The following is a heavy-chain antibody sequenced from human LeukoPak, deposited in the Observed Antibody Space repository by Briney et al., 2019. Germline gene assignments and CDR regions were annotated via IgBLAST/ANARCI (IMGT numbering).Heavy chain of an antibody. CDR3: ARDLWFGSPGPLDV. D-gene: IGHD3-10*01. J-gene: IGHJ6*04. Sequence: SETLSLTCTVSGGSISSYYWSWIRQPPGKGLEWIGYIYYSGSTNYNPSLKSRVTISVDTSKNQFSLKLSSVTAADTAVYYCARDLWFGSPGPLDVWGKGTTVTISS. CDR1: GGSISSYY. V-gene: IGHV4-59*01. CDR2: IYYSGST.